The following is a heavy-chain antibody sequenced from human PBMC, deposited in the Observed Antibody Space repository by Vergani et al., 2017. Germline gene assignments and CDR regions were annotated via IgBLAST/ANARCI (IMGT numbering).Heavy chain of an antibody. Sequence: VQLVESGGGLVQPGGSLRLSCTASGFTFSNYWMQWVRQAPGKGLMWVSRINSDGDSTSYADSVKGRFTISRDNAKNTLYLQMDSLRAEDTAVYYCARDFQWGSGDGWDYFDYWGQGTLVTVSS. CDR2: INSDGDST. CDR1: GFTFSNYW. J-gene: IGHJ4*02. D-gene: IGHD1-26*01. V-gene: IGHV3-74*01. CDR3: ARDFQWGSGDGWDYFDY.